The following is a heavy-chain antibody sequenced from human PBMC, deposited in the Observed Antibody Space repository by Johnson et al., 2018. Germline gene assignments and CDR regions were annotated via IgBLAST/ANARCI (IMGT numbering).Heavy chain of an antibody. Sequence: QVQLVESGAEVKKPGSSVKVSCKASGGTFSNYAISWVRQAPGQGLEWMGGIIPIFGTANFAQKFQGRATITADESTGTGYMELSSLRSEDTAVYYCAGGGGSFYYQDGMDVWGQGTTVTVSS. J-gene: IGHJ6*02. V-gene: IGHV1-69*01. CDR3: AGGGGSFYYQDGMDV. CDR2: IIPIFGTA. D-gene: IGHD3-16*01. CDR1: GGTFSNYA.